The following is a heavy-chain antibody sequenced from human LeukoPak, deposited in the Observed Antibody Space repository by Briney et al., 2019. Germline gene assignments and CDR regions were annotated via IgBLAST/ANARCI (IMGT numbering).Heavy chain of an antibody. CDR3: AKDFHSSSWPYYFDY. D-gene: IGHD6-13*01. V-gene: IGHV3-30-3*01. CDR1: GFTFTSYA. CDR2: ISYDESNN. Sequence: GGSLRLSCAASGFTFTSYAMHWVRQAPGKGLEWVAVISYDESNNYYADSVRGRFTISRDNSKNTLFLEMNSLRAEDTAVYYCAKDFHSSSWPYYFDYWGQGTLVTVSS. J-gene: IGHJ4*02.